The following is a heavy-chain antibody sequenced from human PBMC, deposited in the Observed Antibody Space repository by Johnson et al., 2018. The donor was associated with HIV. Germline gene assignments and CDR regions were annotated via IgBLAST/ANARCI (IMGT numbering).Heavy chain of an antibody. Sequence: VQLVESGGGVVQPGGSLRLSCAASGFTFSSYWMHWVRQAQGKGLVWVSHINSDGSSTDYADSVKGRFTISRDSAKSTLYLQMNSLRAEDTAVYYCARGRGYYRFDAFDISGQGTMVTVSS. CDR3: ARGRGYYRFDAFDI. J-gene: IGHJ3*02. D-gene: IGHD3-22*01. CDR1: GFTFSSYW. V-gene: IGHV3-74*02. CDR2: INSDGSST.